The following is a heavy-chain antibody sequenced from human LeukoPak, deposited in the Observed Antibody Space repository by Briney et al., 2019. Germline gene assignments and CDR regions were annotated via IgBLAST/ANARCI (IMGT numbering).Heavy chain of an antibody. CDR1: GFTFSSYA. D-gene: IGHD6-13*01. V-gene: IGHV3-23*01. CDR3: AKAPGPYSSPRWFDP. Sequence: GGSLRLSCAASGFTFSSYAMSWVRQAPGKGLEWVSAISGSGGSTYYADSVKGRFTISRDNSKSTLYLQMNSLRAEDTAVYYCAKAPGPYSSPRWFDPWGQGTLVTVSS. CDR2: ISGSGGST. J-gene: IGHJ5*02.